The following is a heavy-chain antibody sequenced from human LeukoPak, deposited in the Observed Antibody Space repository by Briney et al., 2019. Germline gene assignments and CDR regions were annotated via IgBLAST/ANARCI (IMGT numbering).Heavy chain of an antibody. D-gene: IGHD3-3*01. CDR2: IKHDGSET. CDR3: ASSPAYYDFWSGYYTPGGAFDI. Sequence: GGSLRLSCAASGFTFSSIWMSWVRQAPGKGLEWVANIKHDGSETNYVDSVKGRFTISRDNSKNTLYLQMNSLRAEDTAVYYCASSPAYYDFWSGYYTPGGAFDIWGQGTMVTVSS. J-gene: IGHJ3*02. CDR1: GFTFSSIW. V-gene: IGHV3-7*02.